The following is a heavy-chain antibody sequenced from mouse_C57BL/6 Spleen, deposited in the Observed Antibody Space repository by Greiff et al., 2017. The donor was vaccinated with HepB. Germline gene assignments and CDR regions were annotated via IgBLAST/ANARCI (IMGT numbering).Heavy chain of an antibody. V-gene: IGHV14-1*01. CDR2: IDPEDGDT. D-gene: IGHD2-12*01. CDR1: GFNIKDYY. Sequence: EVKLQQSGAELVRPGASVKLSCTASGFNIKDYYMHWVKQRPEQGLEWIGRIDPEDGDTEYAPKFQGKATMTADTSSNTAYLQLSSLTSEDTAVYYCTTYDRGYAMDYWGQGTSVTVSS. CDR3: TTYDRGYAMDY. J-gene: IGHJ4*01.